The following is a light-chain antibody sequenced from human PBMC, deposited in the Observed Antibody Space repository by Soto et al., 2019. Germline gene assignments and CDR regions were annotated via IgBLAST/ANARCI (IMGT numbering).Light chain of an antibody. J-gene: IGKJ5*01. CDR2: GAS. CDR3: QQYNNWPIT. CDR1: QSVSSN. Sequence: EIVMTQSPATLSVSPGERATLSCRASQSVSSNLAWYQQKPGQAPRRLIYGASTRATGIPARFSGSGSGTEFTLTISSLQSEDFEVYYCQQYNNWPITFGQGTRLEIK. V-gene: IGKV3-15*01.